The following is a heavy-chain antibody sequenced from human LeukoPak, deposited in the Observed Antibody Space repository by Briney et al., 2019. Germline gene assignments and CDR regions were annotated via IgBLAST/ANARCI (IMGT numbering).Heavy chain of an antibody. CDR3: ARSYVLLWFGESTDAFDI. D-gene: IGHD3-10*01. Sequence: SETLSLTCTVSGYSISSGYYWGWIRQPPGKGLEWIGSIYHSGSTYYNPSLKSRVTISVDTSKNQFSLKLSSVTAADTAVYYCARSYVLLWFGESTDAFDIWGQGTMVTVSS. J-gene: IGHJ3*02. CDR1: GYSISSGYY. V-gene: IGHV4-38-2*02. CDR2: IYHSGST.